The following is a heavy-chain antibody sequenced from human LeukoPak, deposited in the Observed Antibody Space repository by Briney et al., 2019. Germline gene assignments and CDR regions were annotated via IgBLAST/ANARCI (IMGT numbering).Heavy chain of an antibody. J-gene: IGHJ6*03. CDR2: IYYTGIT. V-gene: IGHV4-59*11. D-gene: IGHD1-26*01. Sequence: PSETLSLTCTVSGGSISSHYLSWIRQTPGKGLEWIGYIYYTGITSYNPSLQSRVTISKDTSKNQFSLTLRSVTAADTAVYYCARDNSFPVGAPSPTNFYCMDVWGKGTTVTVSS. CDR3: ARDNSFPVGAPSPTNFYCMDV. CDR1: GGSISSHY.